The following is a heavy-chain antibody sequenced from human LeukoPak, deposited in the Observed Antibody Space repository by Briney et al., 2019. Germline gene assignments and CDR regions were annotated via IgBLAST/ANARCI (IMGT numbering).Heavy chain of an antibody. V-gene: IGHV3-74*01. CDR2: INEDGTYT. CDR1: GFSRRYW. J-gene: IGHJ4*02. CDR3: ANDLSGYYDY. Sequence: PGGSLRLSCVDSGFSRRYWMHWVRPVPGKGLVWVSRINEDGTYTSYADSVKGRFTISRDNAKNTLYLQMNSLSVDDTAVYYCANDLSGYYDYWGQGTLVTVSS. D-gene: IGHD3-22*01.